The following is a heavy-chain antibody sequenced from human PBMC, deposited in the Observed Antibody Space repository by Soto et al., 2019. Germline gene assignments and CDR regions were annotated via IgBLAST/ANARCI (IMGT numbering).Heavy chain of an antibody. J-gene: IGHJ6*02. CDR3: APLSVSLSGPYGIHV. CDR2: MXXXXXX. CDR1: GYSVTSSDYY. Sequence: PSETLSLTCSVSGYSVTSSDYYWAWIRQPPGKGLEWIGSMXXXXXXXYNPSLKSRVTLSVDTSKNQFSVRLNSVTAADTAVYYCAPLSVSLSGPYGIHVWGQGTTVTVSS. D-gene: IGHD2-15*01. V-gene: IGHV4-39*01.